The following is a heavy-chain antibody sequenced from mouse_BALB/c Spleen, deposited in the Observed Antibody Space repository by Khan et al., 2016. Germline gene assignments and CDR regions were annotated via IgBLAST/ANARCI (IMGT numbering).Heavy chain of an antibody. Sequence: QVRLQQSGPGLVAPSQSLSITCTVSGFSLTGLSVNWVRQPPGKGLEWLGMIWGDGSTDYNSALKSRLSFNKDDSKSQVFLKMNSLQTDDTARYFCASYYDYDGGFAYWGQGTLVTVSA. D-gene: IGHD2-4*01. CDR3: ASYYDYDGGFAY. J-gene: IGHJ3*01. V-gene: IGHV2-6-7*01. CDR1: GFSLTGLS. CDR2: IWGDGST.